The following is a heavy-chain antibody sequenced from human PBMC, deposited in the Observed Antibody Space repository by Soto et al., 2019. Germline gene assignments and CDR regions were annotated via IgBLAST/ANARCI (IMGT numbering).Heavy chain of an antibody. CDR1: GGTFSSYA. J-gene: IGHJ6*02. CDR2: IIPIFGTA. V-gene: IGHV1-69*01. CDR3: ASGVGATTNYYGMDV. Sequence: VQLVESGGGLVQPGSSVKVSCKASGGTFSSYAISWVRQAPGQGLEWMGGIIPIFGTANYAQKFQGRVTITADESTSTAYMELSSLRSEDTAVYYCASGVGATTNYYGMDVWGQGTTVTVSS. D-gene: IGHD1-26*01.